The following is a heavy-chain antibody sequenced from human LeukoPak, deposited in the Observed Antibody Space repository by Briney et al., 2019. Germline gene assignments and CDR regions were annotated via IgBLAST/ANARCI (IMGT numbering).Heavy chain of an antibody. Sequence: PGGSLRLSCAASGFSFRSYGMHWVRQAPGKGLEWVAFISHDGSDKYYVDSVKGRFTISRDTPKNTLYLQMNSLRAEDTAVYYCAKEASGYYYYYGMDVWGQGTTVTVSS. CDR3: AKEASGYYYYYGMDV. V-gene: IGHV3-30*18. J-gene: IGHJ6*02. CDR2: ISHDGSDK. D-gene: IGHD1-26*01. CDR1: GFSFRSYG.